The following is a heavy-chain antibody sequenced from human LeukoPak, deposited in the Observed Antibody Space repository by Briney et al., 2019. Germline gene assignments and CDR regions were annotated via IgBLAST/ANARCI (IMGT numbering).Heavy chain of an antibody. CDR1: GFTFSSYG. V-gene: IGHV3-23*01. CDR3: ARERPAAASAFDI. CDR2: TTGSGGST. D-gene: IGHD6-13*01. J-gene: IGHJ3*02. Sequence: GGSLRLSCAASGFTFSSYGMSWVRQAPGKGLEWVSSTTGSGGSTYYADSVKGRFTISRDNAQNSLYLQMNSLRDEDTAVYYCARERPAAASAFDIWGQGTGVTVSS.